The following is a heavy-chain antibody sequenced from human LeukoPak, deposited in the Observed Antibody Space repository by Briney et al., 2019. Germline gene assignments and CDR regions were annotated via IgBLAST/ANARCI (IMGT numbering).Heavy chain of an antibody. Sequence: ASVKVSCKASGGTFSSYAINWVRQATGQGLEWMGWMNPNSGNTGYAQKFQGRVTITRNTSISTAYMELSSLRSEDTAVYYCASGYSNYAYFDYWGQGTLVTVSS. D-gene: IGHD4-11*01. J-gene: IGHJ4*02. CDR1: GGTFSSYA. V-gene: IGHV1-8*03. CDR3: ASGYSNYAYFDY. CDR2: MNPNSGNT.